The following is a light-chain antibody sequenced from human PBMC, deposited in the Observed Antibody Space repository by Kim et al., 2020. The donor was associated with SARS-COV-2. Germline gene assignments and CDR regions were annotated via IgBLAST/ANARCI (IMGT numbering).Light chain of an antibody. Sequence: DIQMTQSPSSVSASVGARVTITCRASENIGSWLAWYQQKPGKAPSLLIYSTSTLHSGVPSRFSGSGSGTDFTLTVSSLQPEDSAVYYCQQLNAFPLTFGGGTKLEI. CDR3: QQLNAFPLT. CDR2: STS. J-gene: IGKJ4*01. V-gene: IGKV1-12*01. CDR1: ENIGSW.